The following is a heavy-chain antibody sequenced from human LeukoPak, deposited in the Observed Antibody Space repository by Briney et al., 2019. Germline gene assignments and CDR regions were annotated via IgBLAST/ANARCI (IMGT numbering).Heavy chain of an antibody. V-gene: IGHV4-34*01. Sequence: SETLSLTCAVYGGSFSGYYWSWIRQPPGKGLEWIGEINHSGSTNYNPSLKSRVTISVDTSKNQFSLKLSSVTAADTAVYYCARLSYSSIFLGFDPWGQGTQVIVSP. J-gene: IGHJ5*02. CDR1: GGSFSGYY. CDR2: INHSGST. D-gene: IGHD6-13*01. CDR3: ARLSYSSIFLGFDP.